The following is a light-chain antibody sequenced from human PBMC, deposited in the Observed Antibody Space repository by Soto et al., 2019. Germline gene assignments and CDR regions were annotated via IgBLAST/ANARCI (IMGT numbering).Light chain of an antibody. CDR2: TAS. CDR1: QSISTY. J-gene: IGKJ2*01. CDR3: QQSFSTPYT. V-gene: IGKV1-39*01. Sequence: DIQMTQSPSSLSASVGDRVTITCRASQSISTYLNWYQQKPGKAPKLLIFTASRLQSGVPSRFSGSGSGTEFTITINILRPEDFATYSCQQSFSTPYTFGPGTNLQI.